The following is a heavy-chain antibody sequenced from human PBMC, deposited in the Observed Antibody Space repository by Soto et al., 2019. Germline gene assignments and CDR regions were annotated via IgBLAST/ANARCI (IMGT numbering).Heavy chain of an antibody. J-gene: IGHJ6*03. CDR1: GFTFSSYG. CDR2: IWYDGSNK. D-gene: IGHD3-9*01. CDR3: ARDMKDYDILTGYYNLYYYYYYIDV. Sequence: GGSLRLSCAASGFTFSSYGMHWVRQAPGKGLEWVAVIWYDGSNKYYADSVKGRFTISRDNSKNTLYLQMNSLRAEDTAVYYCARDMKDYDILTGYYNLYYYYYYIDVWGKGTTVTVSS. V-gene: IGHV3-33*01.